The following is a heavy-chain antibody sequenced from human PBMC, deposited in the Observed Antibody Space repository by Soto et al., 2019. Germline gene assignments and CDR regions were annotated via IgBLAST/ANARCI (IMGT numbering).Heavy chain of an antibody. CDR1: GFTVSSNY. J-gene: IGHJ4*02. D-gene: IGHD3-16*02. Sequence: PGGSLRLSCAASGFTVSSNYMSWVRQAPGKGLEWVSVIYSGGSTYYADSVKGRFTISRDNSKNTLYLQMNSLRAEDTAVYYCARDAKFKGGVIVIIGYWGQGTLVTVAS. CDR2: IYSGGST. V-gene: IGHV3-66*01. CDR3: ARDAKFKGGVIVIIGY.